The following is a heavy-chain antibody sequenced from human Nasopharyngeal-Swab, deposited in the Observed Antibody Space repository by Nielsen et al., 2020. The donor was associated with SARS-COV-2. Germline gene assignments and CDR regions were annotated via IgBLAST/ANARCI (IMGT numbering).Heavy chain of an antibody. CDR1: GDSISSSSYY. CDR2: FSYSGTT. D-gene: IGHD3-22*01. Sequence: SETLSLTCTVSGDSISSSSYYWGWIRQSPGKGLEWIGSFSYSGTTYFNPSLKSRVTISVDTSKNQFSVKLSSVTAADTAVYYCASYYYDSSDYSYWFDPWGQGTLVTVSS. J-gene: IGHJ5*02. V-gene: IGHV4-39*01. CDR3: ASYYYDSSDYSYWFDP.